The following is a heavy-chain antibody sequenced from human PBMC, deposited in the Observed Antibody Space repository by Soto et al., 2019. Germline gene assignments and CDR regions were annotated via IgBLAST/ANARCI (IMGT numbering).Heavy chain of an antibody. J-gene: IGHJ3*02. V-gene: IGHV4-34*01. CDR2: INHSRST. D-gene: IGHD3-22*01. CDR1: GGSFSGYY. CDR3: ARDRSYYYDSSGYSPSGAFDI. Sequence: PSETLSLTCAVYGGSFSGYYWSWIRQPPGKGLEWIGEINHSRSTNYNPSLKSRVTISVDTSKNQFSLKLSSVTAADTAVYYCARDRSYYYDSSGYSPSGAFDIWGQGTMVTVSS.